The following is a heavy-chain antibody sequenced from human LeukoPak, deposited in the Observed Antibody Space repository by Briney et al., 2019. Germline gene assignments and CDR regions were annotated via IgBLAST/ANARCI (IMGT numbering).Heavy chain of an antibody. CDR1: GGTFSSYA. Sequence: GTSVKVSCKTSGGTFSSYAISWVRQAPGQGLEWMGRIIPILGIANYAQKFQGRVTITADKSTSTAYMELSSLRFEDTAVYYCARDTDYYGSGSYSYFDYWGQGTLVTVSS. CDR2: IIPILGIA. CDR3: ARDTDYYGSGSYSYFDY. D-gene: IGHD3-10*01. V-gene: IGHV1-69*04. J-gene: IGHJ4*02.